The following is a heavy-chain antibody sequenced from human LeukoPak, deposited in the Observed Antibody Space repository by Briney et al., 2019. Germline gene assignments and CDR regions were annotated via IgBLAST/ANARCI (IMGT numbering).Heavy chain of an antibody. V-gene: IGHV3-21*01. Sequence: GGSLRLSCAASGFTFSSYSMNWVRQAPGKGLEWVSSISSSSSHTYYADSVKGRFTISRDNAKNSLYLQMNSLRAEDTAVYYCARVADYWGPFDYWGQGTLVTVSS. CDR1: GFTFSSYS. D-gene: IGHD3-16*01. J-gene: IGHJ4*02. CDR3: ARVADYWGPFDY. CDR2: ISSSSSHT.